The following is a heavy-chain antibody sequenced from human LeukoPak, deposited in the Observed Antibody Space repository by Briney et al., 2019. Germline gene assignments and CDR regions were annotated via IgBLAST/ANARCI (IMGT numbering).Heavy chain of an antibody. J-gene: IGHJ4*02. Sequence: ASVKVSCKASGYTFSTYPMNWVRQAPGQGLEWMGWISTNTGSPTYAQGLTRRFVFSLDTSVSTAFLQINSLKAEDTALYYCVRGIDTTGYFNYWGQGTLVTVPS. CDR1: GYTFSTYP. V-gene: IGHV7-4-1*02. CDR3: VRGIDTTGYFNY. D-gene: IGHD3-22*01. CDR2: ISTNTGSP.